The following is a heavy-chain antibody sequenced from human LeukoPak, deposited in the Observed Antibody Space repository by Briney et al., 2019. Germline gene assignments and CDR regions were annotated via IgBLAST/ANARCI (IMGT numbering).Heavy chain of an antibody. CDR1: GFTFDDYA. CDR2: ISWNSGSI. D-gene: IGHD4-17*01. J-gene: IGHJ4*02. CDR3: AKGPNGDPDYFDY. Sequence: PGGSLRLSCAASGFTFDDYAMHWVRQAPGKGLEWASGISWNSGSIGYADSVKGRFAISRDNAKNSLYLQMNSLRAEDTALYYCAKGPNGDPDYFDYWGQGNLVTVSS. V-gene: IGHV3-9*01.